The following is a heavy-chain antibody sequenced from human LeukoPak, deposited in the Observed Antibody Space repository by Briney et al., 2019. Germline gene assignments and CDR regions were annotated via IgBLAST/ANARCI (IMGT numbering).Heavy chain of an antibody. V-gene: IGHV4-39*01. D-gene: IGHD3-3*01. CDR3: ARHLEYTTSGKAFDV. CDR1: GGSIISSSYN. J-gene: IGHJ3*01. Sequence: PSETLSLTCTVSGGSIISSSYNWGWIRQPPGKGLEWIGSIYYSGRTNYNPSLSSRLTISVDTSKNVFSLTLKSLTSADTAVYYCARHLEYTTSGKAFDVWGQGTLVSVSS. CDR2: IYYSGRT.